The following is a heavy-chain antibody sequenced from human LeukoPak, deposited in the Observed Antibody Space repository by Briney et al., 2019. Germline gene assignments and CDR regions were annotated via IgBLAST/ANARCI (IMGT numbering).Heavy chain of an antibody. CDR2: INTNTGNP. J-gene: IGHJ5*02. CDR3: ASEEIVVVPAAMDP. Sequence: ASVKVSCKASGYTFTSYAMNWVRQAPGQGLEWMGWINTNTGNPTYAQGFTGRFVFSLDTSVSTAYLRISSLKAEDTAVYYCASEEIVVVPAAMDPWGQGTLVTVSS. V-gene: IGHV7-4-1*02. D-gene: IGHD2-2*01. CDR1: GYTFTSYA.